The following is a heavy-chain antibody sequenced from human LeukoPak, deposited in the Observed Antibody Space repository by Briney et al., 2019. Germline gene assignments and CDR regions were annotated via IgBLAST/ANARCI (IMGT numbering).Heavy chain of an antibody. V-gene: IGHV3-53*01. J-gene: IGHJ4*02. Sequence: PGGSLRLSCAASGFTVSSNYMNWVRQAPGKGLQWVSVIYSGGTTDYADSVKGRLIISRDNSKNTVYLQMNSLRAEDTAMYHCARSSGGSHFDYWGQGTLVTVSS. CDR3: ARSSGGSHFDY. CDR1: GFTVSSNY. D-gene: IGHD1-26*01. CDR2: IYSGGTT.